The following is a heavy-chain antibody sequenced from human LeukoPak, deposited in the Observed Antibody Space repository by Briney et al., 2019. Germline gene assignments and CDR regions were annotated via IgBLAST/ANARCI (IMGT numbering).Heavy chain of an antibody. CDR2: INGRGDNT. V-gene: IGHV3-23*01. CDR3: AKDRVSPGFNLFDP. J-gene: IGHJ5*02. Sequence: PGGSLRLSCAASGFTFSSYAMNWVRQAPGKGLEWVSAINGRGDNTYYADSVKGRFTISRGNSKSTLFLQMNSLRAEDTAIYYCAKDRVSPGFNLFDPWGQGILVTVSS. D-gene: IGHD2/OR15-2a*01. CDR1: GFTFSSYA.